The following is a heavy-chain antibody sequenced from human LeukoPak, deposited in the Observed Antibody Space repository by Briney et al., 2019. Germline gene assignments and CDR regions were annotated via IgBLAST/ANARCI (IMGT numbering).Heavy chain of an antibody. J-gene: IGHJ4*02. D-gene: IGHD2-15*01. CDR1: GFTFSSYE. CDR3: ARDLEEYCSGGSCSLFDY. CDR2: ISSSGSTI. Sequence: GGSLRLSCAASGFTFSSYEMNWVRQAPGKGLEWVSYISSSGSTIYYADSVKGRFTISRDNAKKSLYLQMNSLRAEDTAVYYCARDLEEYCSGGSCSLFDYWGQGTLVTVSS. V-gene: IGHV3-48*03.